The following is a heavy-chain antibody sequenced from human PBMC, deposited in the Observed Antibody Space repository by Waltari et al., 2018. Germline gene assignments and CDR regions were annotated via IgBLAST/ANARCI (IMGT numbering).Heavy chain of an antibody. Sequence: EVRLVASGGGLVQPGGSLSPPCPASGFTFRNDWMTWVRQVPGKGLVWFSQMKGDGSDIFYADSVKGRFTISRDIAKNTLYLQLNSLRAEDTAVYYCGRALADWGQGTLVTVSS. D-gene: IGHD6-13*01. CDR3: GRALAD. CDR1: GFTFRNDW. V-gene: IGHV3-74*01. J-gene: IGHJ4*02. CDR2: MKGDGSDI.